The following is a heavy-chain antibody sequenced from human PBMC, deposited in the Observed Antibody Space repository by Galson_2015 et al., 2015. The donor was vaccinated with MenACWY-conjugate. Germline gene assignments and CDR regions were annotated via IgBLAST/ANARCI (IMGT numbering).Heavy chain of an antibody. J-gene: IGHJ5*02. CDR1: GFTFSSYA. CDR3: AKDNDQAVAGA. D-gene: IGHD6-19*01. CDR2: IRYDGSNK. V-gene: IGHV3-30*02. Sequence: SLRLSCAASGFTFSSYAMHWVRQAPGKGLEWVAFIRYDGSNKYYADSVKGRFTISRDNSKNTLYLQMNSLRAEDTAVYYCAKDNDQAVAGAWGQGTLVTVSS.